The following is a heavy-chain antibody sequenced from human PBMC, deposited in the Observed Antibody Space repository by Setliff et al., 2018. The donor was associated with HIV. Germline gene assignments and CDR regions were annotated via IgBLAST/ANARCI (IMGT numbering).Heavy chain of an antibody. CDR1: GGSISSYY. Sequence: SETLSLTCTVSGGSISSYYWSWIRQPAGKGLEWIGRIYTSGGTKYNPSPKSRVTMSIDTSKNQFSLKLSSLTAADTAVYYCARLWGSAQAFDIWGQGTMVTVSS. D-gene: IGHD7-27*01. CDR2: IYTSGGT. J-gene: IGHJ3*02. V-gene: IGHV4-4*07. CDR3: ARLWGSAQAFDI.